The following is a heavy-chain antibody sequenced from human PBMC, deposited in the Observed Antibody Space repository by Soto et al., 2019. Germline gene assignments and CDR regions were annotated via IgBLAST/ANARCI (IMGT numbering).Heavy chain of an antibody. V-gene: IGHV1-8*01. CDR1: GYMFVNYD. CDR2: MNPHSGDR. CDR3: VRGKRWHGVDDGFDF. J-gene: IGHJ4*02. D-gene: IGHD4-17*01. Sequence: QVRLAQSGTEVKKPGASVKLSCKASGYMFVNYDISWVRQAPGQGLEWMGWMNPHSGDRGSAQRFQGRVTMTRYTPIGTAYMELSSLTSEDTAVYYCVRGKRWHGVDDGFDFWGQGTLVTVSS.